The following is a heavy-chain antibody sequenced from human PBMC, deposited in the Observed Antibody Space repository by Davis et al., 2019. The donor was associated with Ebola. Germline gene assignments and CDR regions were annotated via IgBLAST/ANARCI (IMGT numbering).Heavy chain of an antibody. D-gene: IGHD1-26*01. Sequence: GESLKISCAASGFTFSTYSMSWVRQAPGKGLEWVSSISSDSDYIYYADSAKGRFTISRDNAKNSLYLQMNSLRAEDTAVYYCASRATTPDDYWGQGTLVTVSS. CDR3: ASRATTPDDY. J-gene: IGHJ4*02. V-gene: IGHV3-21*01. CDR1: GFTFSTYS. CDR2: ISSDSDYI.